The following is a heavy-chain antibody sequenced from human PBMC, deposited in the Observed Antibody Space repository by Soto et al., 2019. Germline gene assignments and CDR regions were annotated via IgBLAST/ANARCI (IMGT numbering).Heavy chain of an antibody. Sequence: SLRLSCAASGFTFSSYSMNWVRQAPGKGLEWVSYISSSSSTIYYADSVKGRFTISRDNAKNSLYLQMNSLRDEDTAVYYCARDLFGYDSSGNYFDYWGQGTLVTVSS. D-gene: IGHD3-22*01. CDR3: ARDLFGYDSSGNYFDY. CDR1: GFTFSSYS. J-gene: IGHJ4*02. V-gene: IGHV3-48*02. CDR2: ISSSSSTI.